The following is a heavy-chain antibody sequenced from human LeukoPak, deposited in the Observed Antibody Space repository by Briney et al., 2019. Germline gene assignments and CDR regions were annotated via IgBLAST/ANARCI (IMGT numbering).Heavy chain of an antibody. CDR3: AKGGSYRPPDY. J-gene: IGHJ4*02. CDR1: GFTFSSYA. D-gene: IGHD1-26*01. V-gene: IGHV3-23*01. Sequence: TGGSLRLSCAASGFTFSSYAVSWVRQAPGKGLEWASALSGGGISTYYADSVKGRFTISRDNSRNTLSLQMNSLRAEDTAVYYCAKGGSYRPPDYWGQGTLVTVSS. CDR2: LSGGGIST.